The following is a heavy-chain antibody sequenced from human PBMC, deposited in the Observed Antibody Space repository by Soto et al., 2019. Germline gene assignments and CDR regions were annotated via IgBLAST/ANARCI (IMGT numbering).Heavy chain of an antibody. D-gene: IGHD2-15*01. V-gene: IGHV4-59*01. CDR1: GCSISSYY. J-gene: IGHJ4*02. Sequence: KASETLSLTCTVSGCSISSYYWSWIRQPPGKGLEWIGYIYYSGSTNYNPSLKSRVTLSVDTSKNQFSLKLSSVTAADTAVYYCARGSCSGGSCYSGPDYWGQGTLVTGSS. CDR2: IYYSGST. CDR3: ARGSCSGGSCYSGPDY.